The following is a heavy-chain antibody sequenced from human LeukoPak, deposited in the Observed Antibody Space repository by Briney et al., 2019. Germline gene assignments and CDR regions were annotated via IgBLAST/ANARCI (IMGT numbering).Heavy chain of an antibody. J-gene: IGHJ6*03. CDR3: ARASSGTTSKYYYYYMDV. V-gene: IGHV6-1*01. Sequence: SQTLSLTCAISGDSVSSNNAAWNWIRQSPSRGLEWLGRTYYGSKWYNDYAVSVKSRITIDPDTSKNQFSLQLNSVTPEDTAVYYCARASSGTTSKYYYYYMDVWGKGTTVTVSS. D-gene: IGHD1-14*01. CDR2: TYYGSKWYN. CDR1: GDSVSSNNAA.